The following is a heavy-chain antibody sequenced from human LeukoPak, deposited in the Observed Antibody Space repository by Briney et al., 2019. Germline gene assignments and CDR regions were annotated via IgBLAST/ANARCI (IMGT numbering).Heavy chain of an antibody. CDR2: IYDSGGT. CDR1: GGSISSSNYY. V-gene: IGHV4-39*01. Sequence: PSETLSLTCTVSGGSISSSNYYWGWIRQAPGKGLEWIGSIYDSGGTYYNPSLKSRVTIYVDTTKNQFSLNLSSVTAADTAVYYCARLYYDSSGYYQICYFDYWGQGTLVTVSS. CDR3: ARLYYDSSGYYQICYFDY. J-gene: IGHJ4*02. D-gene: IGHD3-22*01.